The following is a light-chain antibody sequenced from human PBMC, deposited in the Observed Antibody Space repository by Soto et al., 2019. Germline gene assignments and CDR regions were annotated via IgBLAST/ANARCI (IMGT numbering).Light chain of an antibody. CDR3: PQYYSISPWT. CDR1: QSVLYSANNKNY. Sequence: DIVMTQSPHSLAVSLGERATISCKSSQSVLYSANNKNYLAWYQHKPGQPPKLLIYWASTRQSGVPDRFSGSGSGTDFTLTISSLQAEDVAVYYCPQYYSISPWTFGQGTKVDIK. J-gene: IGKJ1*01. V-gene: IGKV4-1*01. CDR2: WAS.